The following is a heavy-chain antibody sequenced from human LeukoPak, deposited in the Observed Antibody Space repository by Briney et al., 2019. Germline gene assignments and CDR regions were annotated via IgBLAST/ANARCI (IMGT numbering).Heavy chain of an antibody. Sequence: GGSLRLSRAASGFTFSSYSMNWVRQAPGKGLEWVSSISSSSSYIYYADSVKGRFTISRDNAKNSLYLQMNSLRAEDTAVYYCARAEYSSGWYYFDYWGQGTLVTVSS. V-gene: IGHV3-21*01. CDR2: ISSSSSYI. CDR1: GFTFSSYS. D-gene: IGHD6-19*01. CDR3: ARAEYSSGWYYFDY. J-gene: IGHJ4*02.